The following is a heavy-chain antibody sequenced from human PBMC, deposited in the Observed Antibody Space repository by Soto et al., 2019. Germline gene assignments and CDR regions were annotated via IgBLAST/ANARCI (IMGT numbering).Heavy chain of an antibody. J-gene: IGHJ4*02. V-gene: IGHV4-59*01. CDR2: IYFNGNT. CDR3: ASVTFGGIVLAH. Sequence: SETLSLTCTVSAACFSKYYGTWIRQPPGKPLAWIGYIYFNGNTKYNPSLEGRLTISIDTSKKELSLKLTSLTAADAAVYYCASVTFGGIVLAHWGQGTLVTVSS. CDR1: AACFSKYY. D-gene: IGHD3-16*01.